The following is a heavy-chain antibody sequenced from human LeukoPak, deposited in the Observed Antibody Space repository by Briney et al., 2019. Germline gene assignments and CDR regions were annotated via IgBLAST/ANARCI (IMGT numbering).Heavy chain of an antibody. CDR1: GFTFSKYW. D-gene: IGHD2-15*01. J-gene: IGHJ4*02. Sequence: GGSLRLSCAASGFTFSKYWMQWVRQAPGKGLVWVSHINFDGSTTTYADSVRGRFTISRDNAKNTLYLQMTSLRAEDTAVYYCARADIFDYGGRGPLVTVSS. CDR2: INFDGSTT. CDR3: ARADIFDY. V-gene: IGHV3-74*01.